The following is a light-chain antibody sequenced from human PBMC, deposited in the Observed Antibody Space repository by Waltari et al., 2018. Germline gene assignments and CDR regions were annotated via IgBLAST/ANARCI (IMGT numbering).Light chain of an antibody. Sequence: SYELTQPPSVSVSPGQTASITCSGDKLGDKYACWYQQKPGQSPVLVIYQDSKWPSGIPERFSGPNSGNTATLTISGTQAMDEADYYCQAWDSSTAGVFGTGTKVTVL. V-gene: IGLV3-1*01. J-gene: IGLJ1*01. CDR2: QDS. CDR3: QAWDSSTAGV. CDR1: KLGDKY.